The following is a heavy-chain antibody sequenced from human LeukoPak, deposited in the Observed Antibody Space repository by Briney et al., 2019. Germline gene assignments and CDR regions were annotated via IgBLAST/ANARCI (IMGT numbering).Heavy chain of an antibody. CDR1: GFTFSQYS. CDR3: ARLVGASTLIDY. D-gene: IGHD1-26*01. J-gene: IGHJ4*02. CDR2: ISGRTSTI. V-gene: IGHV3-48*04. Sequence: PGGSLRLSCVASGFTFSQYSMNWVRQAPGKGLEWLAYISGRTSTIHYADSVRGRFTISRDNAKKSLYLEMNSLRGEDTGVYYCARLVGASTLIDYWGQGTLATVSS.